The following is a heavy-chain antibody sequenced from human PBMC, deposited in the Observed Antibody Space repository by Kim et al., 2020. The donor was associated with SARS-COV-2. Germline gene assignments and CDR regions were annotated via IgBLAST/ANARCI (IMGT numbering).Heavy chain of an antibody. J-gene: IGHJ4*02. Sequence: VKCRFTISRDNAKNSLYLQMNGLRAEDTAVYYCARGYCTNGVCYQTFDYWGQGTLVTVSS. V-gene: IGHV3-48*03. D-gene: IGHD2-8*01. CDR3: ARGYCTNGVCYQTFDY.